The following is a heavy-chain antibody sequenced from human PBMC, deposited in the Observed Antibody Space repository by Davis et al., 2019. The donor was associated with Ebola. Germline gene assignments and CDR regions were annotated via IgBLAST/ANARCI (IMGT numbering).Heavy chain of an antibody. CDR3: ARDWGGYCSGGSCRAFDF. Sequence: ASVKVSCKASGYTFTSYSLHWVRQSPGQGLEWMGLINPSDGSTFYAQKFQGRVTMTRDTSTRTVYMDLRSLRSDDTAIYYCARDWGGYCSGGSCRAFDFWGEGTLVTVSS. D-gene: IGHD2-15*01. V-gene: IGHV1-46*01. CDR2: INPSDGST. J-gene: IGHJ4*02. CDR1: GYTFTSYS.